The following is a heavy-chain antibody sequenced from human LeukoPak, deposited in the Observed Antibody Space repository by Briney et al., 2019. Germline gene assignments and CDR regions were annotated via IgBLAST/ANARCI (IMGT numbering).Heavy chain of an antibody. CDR2: ISYSGST. V-gene: IGHV4-59*06. D-gene: IGHD3-16*02. Sequence: ASETLSLTCTVSGVSISSYYWSWIRQHPEKGLEWIGYISYSGSTYYNPSLKSRVTISVDTSKNQFFLSLSSVTAADTAVYFCAREAFWRVIPTSTLGMDVWGQGTTVTVSS. J-gene: IGHJ6*02. CDR1: GVSISSYY. CDR3: AREAFWRVIPTSTLGMDV.